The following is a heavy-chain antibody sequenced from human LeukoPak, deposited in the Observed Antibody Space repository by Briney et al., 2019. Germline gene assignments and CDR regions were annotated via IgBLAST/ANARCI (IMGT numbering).Heavy chain of an antibody. CDR3: TTGKIYCSTTSCSDDY. J-gene: IGHJ4*02. Sequence: GASVEVSCMVSGDTLTALSMHWVRQAPGKGLEWMGGFHPEDGETIYAQKFQGRVTMTEDTSTDTAYMELSSLRSDDTAVYYCTTGKIYCSTTSCSDDYWGQGTLVTVSS. V-gene: IGHV1-24*01. CDR2: FHPEDGET. D-gene: IGHD2-2*01. CDR1: GDTLTALS.